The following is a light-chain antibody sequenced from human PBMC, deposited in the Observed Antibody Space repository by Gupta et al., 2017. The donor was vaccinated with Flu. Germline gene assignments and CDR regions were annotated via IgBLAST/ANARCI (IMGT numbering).Light chain of an antibody. V-gene: IGLV1-40*01. CDR2: GNT. CDR3: QSYDNRLSGHV. CDR1: TSTIGAGYD. Sequence: SVLTQPPSVSAAPGQRVPISCLGTTSTIGAGYDVHWYQRRPGTDPKLVIYGNTNRPSGVPERFSGSKSGTSASLAITGLQAEDEADYYCQSYDNRLSGHVFGGGTKLTVL. J-gene: IGLJ2*01.